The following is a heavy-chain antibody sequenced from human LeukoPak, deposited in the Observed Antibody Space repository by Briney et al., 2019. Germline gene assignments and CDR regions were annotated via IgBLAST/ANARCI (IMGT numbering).Heavy chain of an antibody. V-gene: IGHV1-69*05. CDR1: GGTFSSYA. CDR3: ARDAGRGSYDYDSSGWLLDY. D-gene: IGHD3-22*01. Sequence: SVKVSCKASGGTFSSYAISWVRQAPGQGLAWMGRIIPIFGTANYAQKFQGRVTITTDESTSTAYMELSSLRSEDTAVYYCARDAGRGSYDYDSSGWLLDYWGQGTLVTVSS. J-gene: IGHJ4*02. CDR2: IIPIFGTA.